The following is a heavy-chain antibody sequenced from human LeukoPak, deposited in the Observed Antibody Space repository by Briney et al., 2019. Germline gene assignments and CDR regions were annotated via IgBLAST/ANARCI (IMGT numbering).Heavy chain of an antibody. Sequence: SETLSLTCAVYGGSFSGYYWSWIRQPPGKGLEWIGEINHSGSTNYNPSLKSRVTISVDTSKNQFSLKLSSVTAADTAVYYCARRNHYYGSGSYYTPSRWFDPWGQGTLVTVSS. V-gene: IGHV4-34*01. J-gene: IGHJ5*02. CDR1: GGSFSGYY. CDR2: INHSGST. CDR3: ARRNHYYGSGSYYTPSRWFDP. D-gene: IGHD3-10*01.